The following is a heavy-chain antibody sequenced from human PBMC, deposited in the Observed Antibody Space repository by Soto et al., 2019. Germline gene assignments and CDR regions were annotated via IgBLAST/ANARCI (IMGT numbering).Heavy chain of an antibody. J-gene: IGHJ4*02. Sequence: SETLSLTCAVYGGSFSGYYWSWIRQPPGKGLEWIGEINHSGSTNYNPSLKSRVTISVDTSKNQFSLKLSSVTAADTAVYYCARKSYDSYSPLDYWGQGTLVTVSS. V-gene: IGHV4-34*01. CDR3: ARKSYDSYSPLDY. CDR2: INHSGST. CDR1: GGSFSGYY. D-gene: IGHD3-22*01.